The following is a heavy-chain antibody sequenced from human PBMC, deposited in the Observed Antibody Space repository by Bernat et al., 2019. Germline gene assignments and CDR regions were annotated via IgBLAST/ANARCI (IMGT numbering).Heavy chain of an antibody. CDR2: MNPNSGNT. CDR1: GYTFTSYD. Sequence: QVQLVQSGAEVKKPGASVKVSCKASGYTFTSYDINWVRQATGQGLEWMGWMNPNSGNTGYAQKFQGRVTMTRNTSISTAYMELSILRSEDTAVYYCAREYYYGSGSSNAFDIWGQGTMVTVSS. J-gene: IGHJ3*02. V-gene: IGHV1-8*01. CDR3: AREYYYGSGSSNAFDI. D-gene: IGHD3-10*01.